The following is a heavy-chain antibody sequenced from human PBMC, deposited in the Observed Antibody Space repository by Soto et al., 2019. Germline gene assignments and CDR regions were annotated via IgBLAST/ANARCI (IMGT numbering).Heavy chain of an antibody. CDR2: FDPEDGET. D-gene: IGHD4-17*01. Sequence: ASVKVSCNVSGYTLTELSMHLGRQAPGKGLEWMGGFDPEDGETIYAQKFQGRVTMTEDTSTDTAYMELSSLRSEDTAVYYCARGIKYGDYSRWFDPWGPGTLVTVSS. CDR3: ARGIKYGDYSRWFDP. V-gene: IGHV1-24*01. CDR1: GYTLTELS. J-gene: IGHJ5*02.